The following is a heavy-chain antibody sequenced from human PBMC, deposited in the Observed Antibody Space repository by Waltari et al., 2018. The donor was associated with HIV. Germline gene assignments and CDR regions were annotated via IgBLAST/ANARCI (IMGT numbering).Heavy chain of an antibody. D-gene: IGHD1-1*01. V-gene: IGHV3-23*01. CDR1: GFTSVDYA. CDR2: ISATGGAT. CDR3: VRRDAYKLVY. J-gene: IGHJ4*02. Sequence: EVQLLESGGGLVQPGGSLRLSCAVSGFTSVDYAMSWVRHTPDKGLQWVSTISATGGATYYADSVRGRFSISRDNPKNTLYLQLDSLSVEDTALYYCVRRDAYKLVYWGQGTLVTVSS.